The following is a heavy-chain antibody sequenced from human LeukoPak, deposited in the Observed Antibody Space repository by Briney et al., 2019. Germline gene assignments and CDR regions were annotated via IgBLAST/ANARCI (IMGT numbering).Heavy chain of an antibody. D-gene: IGHD3-10*01. CDR3: ARDEGMGPMAPPPLDY. J-gene: IGHJ4*02. Sequence: KPGGSLRLSCAASGFTFSSYSMNWVRQAPGKGLEWVSSISSSSSYIYYADSVKGRFTISRDNAKNSLYPQMNSLRAEDTAVYYCARDEGMGPMAPPPLDYWGQGTLVTVSS. CDR2: ISSSSSYI. V-gene: IGHV3-21*01. CDR1: GFTFSSYS.